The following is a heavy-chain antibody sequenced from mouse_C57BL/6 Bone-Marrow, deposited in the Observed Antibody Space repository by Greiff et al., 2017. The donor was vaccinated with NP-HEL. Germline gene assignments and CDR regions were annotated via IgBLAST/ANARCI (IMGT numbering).Heavy chain of an antibody. D-gene: IGHD1-1*01. CDR2: IYPRSGNT. V-gene: IGHV1-81*01. CDR1: GYTFTSYG. J-gene: IGHJ2*01. CDR3: ASERNYVGY. Sequence: QVQLQQSGAELARPGASVKLSCKASGYTFTSYGISWVKQRTGQGLEWIGEIYPRSGNTYYNEKFKGKATLTADKSSSTAYMELRSLTSEDSAVYFCASERNYVGYWGQGTTLTVSS.